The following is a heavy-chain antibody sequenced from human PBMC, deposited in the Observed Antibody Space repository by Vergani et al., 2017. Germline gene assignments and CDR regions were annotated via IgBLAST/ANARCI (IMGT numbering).Heavy chain of an antibody. Sequence: EVQLLESGGDLVQPGGSLRLSCAASGFTFIMHAMSWVRQAPGKGLECVSTLSASDRRTHYADSVKGRFTISRDISKNTLFLHMNSLRPEDTVVYYCAKVGRSEVAGTFGAFDIWGQGTMVTVSS. CDR3: AKVGRSEVAGTFGAFDI. CDR1: GFTFIMHA. D-gene: IGHD6-19*01. CDR2: LSASDRRT. V-gene: IGHV3-23*01. J-gene: IGHJ3*02.